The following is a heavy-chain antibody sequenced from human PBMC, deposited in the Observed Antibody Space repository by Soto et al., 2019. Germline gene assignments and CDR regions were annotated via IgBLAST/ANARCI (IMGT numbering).Heavy chain of an antibody. D-gene: IGHD3-10*01. J-gene: IGHJ5*02. Sequence: SVKVSCKASGGTFSSYTISWVRQAPGQGLEWMGRIIPILGIANYAQKFQGRVTITADKSTSTAYMELSSLRSEDTAVYYCARDMVPENWFDPWGQGTLVTVSS. CDR3: ARDMVPENWFDP. V-gene: IGHV1-69*04. CDR2: IIPILGIA. CDR1: GGTFSSYT.